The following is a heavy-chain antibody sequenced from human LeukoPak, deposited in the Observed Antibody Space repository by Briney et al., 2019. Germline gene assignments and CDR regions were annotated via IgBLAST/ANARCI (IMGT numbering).Heavy chain of an antibody. Sequence: SETLSLTCTVSGGSISSHYWGWIRQPPGKGLEWIGYIYYSGSTNYNPSLKSRVTISVDTSKNQFSLKLSSVTAADTAVYYCARLAKDFWSGYFPAYYYYYMDVWGKGTTVTVSS. D-gene: IGHD3-3*01. CDR3: ARLAKDFWSGYFPAYYYYYMDV. CDR2: IYYSGST. V-gene: IGHV4-59*11. J-gene: IGHJ6*03. CDR1: GGSISSHY.